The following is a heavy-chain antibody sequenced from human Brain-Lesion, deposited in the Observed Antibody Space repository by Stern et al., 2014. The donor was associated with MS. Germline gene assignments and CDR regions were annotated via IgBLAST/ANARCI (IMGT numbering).Heavy chain of an antibody. Sequence: QVQLVQSGPGLVKPSETLSLTCTVSGGSISSSTYYWAWIRQPPGKGLAGIGNIYYSGFTYYNPSLKSRVTISVDMSKNQFSLKLSSVTAADTAIYYCARHDSVPRPSQLYSARDRGPGYFDYWGQGTLVTVSS. D-gene: IGHD1-26*01. CDR2: IYYSGFT. J-gene: IGHJ4*02. V-gene: IGHV4-39*01. CDR3: ARHDSVPRPSQLYSARDRGPGYFDY. CDR1: GGSISSSTYY.